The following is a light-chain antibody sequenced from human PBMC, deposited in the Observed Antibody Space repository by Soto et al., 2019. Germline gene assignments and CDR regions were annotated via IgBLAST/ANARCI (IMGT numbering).Light chain of an antibody. Sequence: QSALTQPPSASGSPGQSVTISCTGTSSDVGGYNYVSWYQQHPGKAPKLMIYEVSKRPSGVPDRFSGSKSGNTASLTVSGRQAEDEADYYCSSYAGSNNLGVFGGGTKVTFL. J-gene: IGLJ2*01. CDR3: SSYAGSNNLGV. CDR1: SSDVGGYNY. V-gene: IGLV2-8*01. CDR2: EVS.